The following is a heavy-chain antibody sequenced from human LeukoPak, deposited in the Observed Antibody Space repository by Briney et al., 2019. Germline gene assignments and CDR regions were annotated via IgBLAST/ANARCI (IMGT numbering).Heavy chain of an antibody. CDR1: GYTFTSYD. CDR2: MNPNSGNT. Sequence: GASVKVSCKASGYTFTSYDINWVRQATGQGLEWMGWMNPNSGNTGYAQKFQGRVTMTRNTSISTAYMELSSLRSDDTAVYYCARVPPTPVGGNWFDPWGQGTLVTVSS. V-gene: IGHV1-8*01. CDR3: ARVPPTPVGGNWFDP. D-gene: IGHD3-3*01. J-gene: IGHJ5*02.